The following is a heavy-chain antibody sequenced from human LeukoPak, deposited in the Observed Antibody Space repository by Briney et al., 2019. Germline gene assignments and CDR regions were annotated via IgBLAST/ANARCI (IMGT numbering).Heavy chain of an antibody. D-gene: IGHD6-6*01. Sequence: GGSLRLSCAASGFTFSIYAMSWVRQAPGKGLEWVSAISGSGGGTYAADSVTGRFTISRDNSKNTLYLQMNSLRAEDTAVYYCAKYDRGYSSSSSGDDYWGQGTLVTVSS. CDR3: AKYDRGYSSSSSGDDY. CDR1: GFTFSIYA. J-gene: IGHJ4*02. V-gene: IGHV3-23*01. CDR2: ISGSGGGT.